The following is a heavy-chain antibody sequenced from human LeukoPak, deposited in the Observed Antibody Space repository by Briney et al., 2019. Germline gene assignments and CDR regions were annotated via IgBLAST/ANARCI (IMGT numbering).Heavy chain of an antibody. CDR1: GGAFSGYY. CDR3: ARGGVGASMDV. CDR2: IHHSGST. D-gene: IGHD1-26*01. J-gene: IGHJ6*02. V-gene: IGHV4-34*01. Sequence: PSETLSLTCGVHGGAFSGYYWNWIRQPPGKGLEWIGYIHHSGSTYYNPSLKSRVTISVDRSKSHFSLKLSSVTAADTAVYYCARGGVGASMDVWGQGTTVTVSS.